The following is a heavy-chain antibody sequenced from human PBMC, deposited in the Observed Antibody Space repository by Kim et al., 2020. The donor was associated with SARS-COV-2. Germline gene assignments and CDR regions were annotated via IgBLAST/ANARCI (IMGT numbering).Heavy chain of an antibody. J-gene: IGHJ6*02. Sequence: SVQGRFTISRDNAKNSLYLQMNSLRAEDTAVYYCARVGIWSGYSAYGMDVWGQGTTVTVSS. CDR3: ARVGIWSGYSAYGMDV. V-gene: IGHV3-21*01. D-gene: IGHD3-3*01.